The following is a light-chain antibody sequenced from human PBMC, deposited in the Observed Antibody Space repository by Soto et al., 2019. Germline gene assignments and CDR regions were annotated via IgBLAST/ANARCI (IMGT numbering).Light chain of an antibody. CDR2: AAS. V-gene: IGKV3-20*01. CDR1: QSVSVNS. Sequence: EIVLTQSPGTLSLSPGERATLSCRASQSVSVNSLAWYQQKGGQAPRLLIYAASTRATGVPDRFSGTGSGTDFALTISRLETDDSAVYGGSPFTFGPGTRGYQ. CDR3: SPFT. J-gene: IGKJ3*01.